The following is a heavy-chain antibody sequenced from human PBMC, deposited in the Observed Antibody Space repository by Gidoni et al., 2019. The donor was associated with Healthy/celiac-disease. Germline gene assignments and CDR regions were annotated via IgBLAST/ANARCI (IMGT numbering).Heavy chain of an antibody. V-gene: IGHV1-69*04. D-gene: IGHD4-17*01. CDR1: GGTFSSYA. CDR3: ARDLTGRDRGTVTGNWFDP. J-gene: IGHJ5*02. CDR2: IIPILGIA. Sequence: QVLLVQSGAEVKKPGSSVKVSCKASGGTFSSYAISWVRQAPGQGLEWMGRIIPILGIANYAQKFQGRVTITADKSTSTAYMELSSLRSEDTAVYYCARDLTGRDRGTVTGNWFDPWGQGTLVTVSS.